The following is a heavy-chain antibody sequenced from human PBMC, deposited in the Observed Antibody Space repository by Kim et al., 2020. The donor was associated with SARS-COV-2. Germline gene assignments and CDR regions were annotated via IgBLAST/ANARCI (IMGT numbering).Heavy chain of an antibody. D-gene: IGHD3-10*01. CDR2: ISAYNGNT. Sequence: ASVKVSCKASGYTFTSYGISWVRQAPGQGLEWMGWISAYNGNTNYAQKLQGRVTMTTDTSTSTAYMELRSPRSDDTAVYYCARDRGWFGESNWFDPWGQGTLVTVSS. CDR1: GYTFTSYG. V-gene: IGHV1-18*01. CDR3: ARDRGWFGESNWFDP. J-gene: IGHJ5*02.